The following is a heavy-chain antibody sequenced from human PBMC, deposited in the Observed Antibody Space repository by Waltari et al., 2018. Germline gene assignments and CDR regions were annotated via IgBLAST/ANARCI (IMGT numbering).Heavy chain of an antibody. CDR2: ISFDGNNI. Sequence: QVQLVESGGGVVQPGKSLTLSCEVSGISVSSYAMHWVRQAPGKGLEWGAFISFDGNNIYFADSVKGRFTINRDNSKNTLSLQMNSLTPEDTAIYYCARDRHSYFYGSWSDYWGQGTLVTVSS. V-gene: IGHV3-30*01. CDR1: GISVSSYA. J-gene: IGHJ4*02. D-gene: IGHD3-10*01. CDR3: ARDRHSYFYGSWSDY.